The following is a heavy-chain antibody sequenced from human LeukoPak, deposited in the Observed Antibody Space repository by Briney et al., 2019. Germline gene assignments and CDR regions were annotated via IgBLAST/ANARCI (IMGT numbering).Heavy chain of an antibody. V-gene: IGHV4-34*01. D-gene: IGHD2-8*02. CDR2: INHSGST. CDR1: GGSFSGYY. CDR3: ARGKLGYCAGGVCPKAFGI. Sequence: SETLSLTCAVYGGSFSGYYWSWIRQPPGKGLEWIGEINHSGSTNYNPSLKSRVTISVDTSKNQFSLKLSSVTAADTAVYYCARGKLGYCAGGVCPKAFGIWGQGTMVTVSS. J-gene: IGHJ3*02.